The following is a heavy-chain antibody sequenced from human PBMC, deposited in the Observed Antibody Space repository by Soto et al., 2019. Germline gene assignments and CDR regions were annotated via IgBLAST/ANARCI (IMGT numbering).Heavy chain of an antibody. CDR2: ISSYNGDT. CDR1: GYTFTSYG. V-gene: IGHV1-18*04. D-gene: IGHD1-26*01. CDR3: ARDLNTRSYYNY. J-gene: IGHJ4*02. Sequence: QVQLVQSGAEVKKPGASVKVSCKASGYTFTSYGISWVRQAPGQGLEWMGWISSYNGDTNYAQKLQGRVTMTTATSTSTAYMELRSLRSDDTAMYYCARDLNTRSYYNYWGQGTLVTVSS.